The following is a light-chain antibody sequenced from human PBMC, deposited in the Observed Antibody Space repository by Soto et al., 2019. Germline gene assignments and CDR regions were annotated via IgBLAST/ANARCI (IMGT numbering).Light chain of an antibody. CDR3: SSYTSRSTLGV. Sequence: SALTHPASVSGSPGQSITISCTGAYSDIGGYNYVSWYQQHPGKAPKLMIYDVTNRPSGVSYRFSGSKSGNTASLTISGLQAEDEADYYCSSYTSRSTLGVFGGGTKLTVL. V-gene: IGLV2-14*03. J-gene: IGLJ2*01. CDR1: YSDIGGYNY. CDR2: DVT.